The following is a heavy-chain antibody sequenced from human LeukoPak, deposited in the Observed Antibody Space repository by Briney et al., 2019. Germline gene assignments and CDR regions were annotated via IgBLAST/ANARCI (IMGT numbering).Heavy chain of an antibody. CDR1: GGTFSSYA. D-gene: IGHD4-23*01. CDR2: IIPILGIA. J-gene: IGHJ4*02. Sequence: GASVKVSCKASGGTFSSYAISWVRQAPGQGLEWMGRIIPILGIANYAQKFQGRVTITADKSTSTAYMELSSLRSEDTAVYYCALKYCGNAGADYWGQGTLVTVSS. V-gene: IGHV1-69*04. CDR3: ALKYCGNAGADY.